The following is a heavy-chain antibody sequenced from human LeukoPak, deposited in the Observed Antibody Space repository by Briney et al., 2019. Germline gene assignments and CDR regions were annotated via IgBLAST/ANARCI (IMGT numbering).Heavy chain of an antibody. D-gene: IGHD3-22*01. Sequence: ASVKVSCKASGYTFTGYHMHWVRQAPGQGLEWMGWINPNTGGTNYAQKFQGRVTMTRDTSISTAYMELSRLRSDDTAVYYCARDFYDSSGRGAFDIWGQGTTVTVSS. J-gene: IGHJ3*02. V-gene: IGHV1-2*02. CDR3: ARDFYDSSGRGAFDI. CDR2: INPNTGGT. CDR1: GYTFTGYH.